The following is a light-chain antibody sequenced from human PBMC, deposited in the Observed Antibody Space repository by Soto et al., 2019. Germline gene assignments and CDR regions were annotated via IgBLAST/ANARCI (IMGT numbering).Light chain of an antibody. J-gene: IGLJ1*01. V-gene: IGLV2-14*01. CDR2: EVS. CDR1: SSDVGGYNY. CDR3: CSYTDSRTHI. Sequence: LTHPASVSGSPGQSITISCTGTSSDVGGYNYVSWYQQHPGKAPKLIIFEVSYRPSGISNRFSASKSGDTASLTISGLQAHDEADYYCCSYTDSRTHIFGSGTKVTVL.